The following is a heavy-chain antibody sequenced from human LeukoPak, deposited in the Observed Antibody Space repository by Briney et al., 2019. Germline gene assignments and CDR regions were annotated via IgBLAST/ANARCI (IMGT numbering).Heavy chain of an antibody. J-gene: IGHJ3*02. D-gene: IGHD3-22*01. CDR1: GFTFSSYS. V-gene: IGHV3-21*04. Sequence: GGSLRLSCEASGFTFSSYSVNWVRQAPGKGLEWVSSISAGSGYIYYADSVKGRFTISRDNAQNTLYLQMNSLRAEDTAVYYCAKDAPIVVVITTVDAFDIWGQGTMVTVSS. CDR3: AKDAPIVVVITTVDAFDI. CDR2: ISAGSGYI.